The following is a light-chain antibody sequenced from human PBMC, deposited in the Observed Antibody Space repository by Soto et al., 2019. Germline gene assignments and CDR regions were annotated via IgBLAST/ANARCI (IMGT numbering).Light chain of an antibody. V-gene: IGKV3-15*01. CDR3: QQYYGRPST. Sequence: EIVMTQSPATLSVSPGERATLSCRASQSVGSNLAWYQQKSGQAPRLLIYSASTRATGIPARLSGSGSGTEFPPTIRRLPFEGFGVYYLQQYYGRPSTFGHGTRLENK. CDR2: SAS. CDR1: QSVGSN. J-gene: IGKJ5*01.